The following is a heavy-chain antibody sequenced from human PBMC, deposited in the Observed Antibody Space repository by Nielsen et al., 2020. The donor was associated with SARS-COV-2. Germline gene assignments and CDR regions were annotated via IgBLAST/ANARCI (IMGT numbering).Heavy chain of an antibody. CDR3: ARLGTAAGLDY. CDR2: ISSSSSYI. Sequence: GESLKISCAASGFTFSSYSMNWVRQAPGKGLEWVSSISSSSSYIYYADSVKGRFTISRDNAKKSLYLQMNSLRAEDTAVYYCARLGTAAGLDYWGQGTLVTVSS. V-gene: IGHV3-21*01. CDR1: GFTFSSYS. D-gene: IGHD6-13*01. J-gene: IGHJ4*02.